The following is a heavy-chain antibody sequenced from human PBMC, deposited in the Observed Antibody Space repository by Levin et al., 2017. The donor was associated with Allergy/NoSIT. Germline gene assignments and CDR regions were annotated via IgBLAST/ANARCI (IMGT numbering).Heavy chain of an antibody. D-gene: IGHD6-13*01. CDR2: INHSGST. V-gene: IGHV4-34*01. J-gene: IGHJ2*01. CDR1: GGSFSGYY. Sequence: SQTLSLTCAVYGGSFSGYYWSWIRQPPGKGLEWIGEINHSGSTNYNPSLKSRVTISVDTSKNQFSLKLSSVTAADTAVYYCARPRLPGIAAVYFDLWGRGTLVTVSS. CDR3: ARPRLPGIAAVYFDL.